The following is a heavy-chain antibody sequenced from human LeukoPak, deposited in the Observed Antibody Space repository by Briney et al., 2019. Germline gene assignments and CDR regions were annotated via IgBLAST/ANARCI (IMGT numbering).Heavy chain of an antibody. Sequence: GGSLRLSCAASGITLSNYGMTWVRQAPGKGLEWVAGISDTGGRTNYADSVKGRFTISRDNPKNTLYLQMNSLRAEDTAVYFCAKRGVVIRVILVGFHKEAYYFDSWGQGALVTVSS. V-gene: IGHV3-23*01. CDR2: ISDTGGRT. J-gene: IGHJ4*02. CDR1: GITLSNYG. CDR3: AKRGVVIRVILVGFHKEAYYFDS. D-gene: IGHD3-22*01.